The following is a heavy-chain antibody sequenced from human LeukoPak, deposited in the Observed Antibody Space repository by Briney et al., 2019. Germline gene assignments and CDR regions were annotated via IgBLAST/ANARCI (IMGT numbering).Heavy chain of an antibody. Sequence: SVKVSCKASGYTFTNYGISWMRQAPGQGLEWMGWINTYNGNTNYAQKFQGRVTMTTDTSTSPAYMELRSLRSADTAVYYCARVVLDHYYDSSGYLGTLDYWGQGTLVTVSS. J-gene: IGHJ4*02. D-gene: IGHD3-22*01. CDR2: INTYNGNT. V-gene: IGHV1-18*01. CDR1: GYTFTNYG. CDR3: ARVVLDHYYDSSGYLGTLDY.